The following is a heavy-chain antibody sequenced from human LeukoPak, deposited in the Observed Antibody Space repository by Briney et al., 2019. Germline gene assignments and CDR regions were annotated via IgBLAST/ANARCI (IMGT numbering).Heavy chain of an antibody. CDR3: AREEHVVVTAKLFDY. CDR1: GFTFSDYY. J-gene: IGHJ4*02. Sequence: GGSLRLSCAASGFTFSDYYMSWIRQAPGKGLEWVSYISSSGSTIYYADSVEGRFTISRDNAKNSLYLQMNSLRAEDTAVYYCAREEHVVVTAKLFDYWGQGTLVTVSS. D-gene: IGHD2-21*02. CDR2: ISSSGSTI. V-gene: IGHV3-11*01.